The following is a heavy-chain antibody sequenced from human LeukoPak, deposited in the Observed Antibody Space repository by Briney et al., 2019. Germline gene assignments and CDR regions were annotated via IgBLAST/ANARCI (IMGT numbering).Heavy chain of an antibody. CDR3: ARDLSAIAVAGTGFDY. CDR2: ISSSSSYI. J-gene: IGHJ4*02. V-gene: IGHV3-21*01. D-gene: IGHD6-19*01. CDR1: GFTFSSYA. Sequence: PGGSLRLSCAASGFTFSSYAMSWVRQAPGKGLEWVSSISSSSSYIYYADSVKGRFTISRDNAKNSLYLQMNSLRAEDTAVYYCARDLSAIAVAGTGFDYWGQGTLVTVSS.